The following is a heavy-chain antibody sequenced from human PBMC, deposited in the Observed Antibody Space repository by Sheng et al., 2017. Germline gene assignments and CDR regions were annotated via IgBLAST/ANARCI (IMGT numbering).Heavy chain of an antibody. CDR2: LLQWDH. V-gene: IGHV4-39*02. Sequence: QLQLVESGPGLVKSSEILSLTCTVSGGFITSSHFYWGWIRQRPGKAGVDWQRLLQWDHLSQPVPQQSRHHFIDTSKTHFSLRLTSVTAADAGVYYCARGGVSFARCLIXCLDVWGQGTTVTVSS. CDR1: GGFITSSHFY. J-gene: IGHJ6*02. D-gene: IGHD3-10*01. CDR3: ARGGVSFARCLIXCLDV.